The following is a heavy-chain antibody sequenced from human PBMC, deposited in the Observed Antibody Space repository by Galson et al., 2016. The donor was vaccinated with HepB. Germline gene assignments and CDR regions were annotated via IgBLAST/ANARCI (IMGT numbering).Heavy chain of an antibody. Sequence: SVKVSCKASGYTFTDYYLHWVRQAPGQGPEWMGWINPNGGGTHYTQKFQGRVSMTRDTSISTAYMELSSLRSDDTAVYYCARVTACSNGNTNDCWGQGTQVTVSS. V-gene: IGHV1-2*02. D-gene: IGHD5-24*01. CDR2: INPNGGGT. CDR1: GYTFTDYY. J-gene: IGHJ4*02. CDR3: ARVTACSNGNTNDC.